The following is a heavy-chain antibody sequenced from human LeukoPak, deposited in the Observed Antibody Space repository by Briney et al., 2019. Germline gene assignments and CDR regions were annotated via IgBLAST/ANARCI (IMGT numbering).Heavy chain of an antibody. Sequence: GASVEVSCKASGYTFTSYDINWVRQATGQGLEWMGWMNPNSGNTGYAQKFQGRVTMTRNTSISTAYMELSSLRSEDTAVYYCVNSGYDFTHNYYFDYWGQGTLVTVSS. CDR1: GYTFTSYD. CDR3: VNSGYDFTHNYYFDY. D-gene: IGHD5-12*01. J-gene: IGHJ4*02. V-gene: IGHV1-8*01. CDR2: MNPNSGNT.